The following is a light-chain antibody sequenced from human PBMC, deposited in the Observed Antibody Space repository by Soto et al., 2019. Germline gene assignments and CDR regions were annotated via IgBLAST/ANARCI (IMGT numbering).Light chain of an antibody. CDR1: QDISNY. CDR3: QQYDNLPRT. J-gene: IGKJ1*01. Sequence: DIQMTQSPSSLSSSVGDRVTITCQASQDISNYLNWYQQKPGKAPKLLIYDASNLETGVPSRFSGCGSGTDFTFTISSLQPEDIATYYCQQYDNLPRTFGQGTKVEIK. V-gene: IGKV1-33*01. CDR2: DAS.